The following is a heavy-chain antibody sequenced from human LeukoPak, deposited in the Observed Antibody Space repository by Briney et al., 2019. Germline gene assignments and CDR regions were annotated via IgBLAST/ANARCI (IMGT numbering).Heavy chain of an antibody. CDR1: GFNVSNNY. CDR3: ARRGDGGRSFDY. D-gene: IGHD4-23*01. J-gene: IGHJ4*02. V-gene: IGHV3-53*01. Sequence: GGSLRLSCAASGFNVSNNYMTWVRQAPGKGLEWVSLIYSSGSTYYADSVKGRSTISRDNSKNTLYLQVNSLRAEDTAVYYCARRGDGGRSFDYWGQGTLVTVSS. CDR2: IYSSGST.